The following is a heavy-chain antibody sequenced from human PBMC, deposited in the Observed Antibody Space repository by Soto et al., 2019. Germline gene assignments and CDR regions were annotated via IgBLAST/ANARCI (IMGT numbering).Heavy chain of an antibody. Sequence: SGTLALTCTVSGGSIRSYYWSWIRQPPGKGLEWIGYIYYSGSTNYNPSLKSRVTISVDTSKNQFSLKLSSVTAADTAVYYCARYATMVYFDYWGQGTLVTVSS. J-gene: IGHJ4*02. D-gene: IGHD3-10*01. V-gene: IGHV4-59*07. CDR2: IYYSGST. CDR3: ARYATMVYFDY. CDR1: GGSIRSYY.